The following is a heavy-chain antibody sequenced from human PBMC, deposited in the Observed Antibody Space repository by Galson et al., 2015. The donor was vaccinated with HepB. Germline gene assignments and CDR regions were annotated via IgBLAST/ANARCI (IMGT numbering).Heavy chain of an antibody. J-gene: IGHJ4*02. CDR1: GFTFSSYS. Sequence: SLRLSCAASGFTFSSYSMNWVRQAPGKGLEWVSSISSSSSYIYYADSVKGRFTISRDNAKNSLYLQMNSLRAEDTAVYYCASRRGYYDILTGFDYWGQGTLVTVSS. CDR3: ASRRGYYDILTGFDY. CDR2: ISSSSSYI. D-gene: IGHD3-9*01. V-gene: IGHV3-21*01.